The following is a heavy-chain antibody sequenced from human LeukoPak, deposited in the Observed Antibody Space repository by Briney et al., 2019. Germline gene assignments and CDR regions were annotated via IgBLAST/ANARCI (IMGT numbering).Heavy chain of an antibody. CDR1: GGIFSSYA. CDR3: ARATYYYDSSGYSYLTYNWFDP. V-gene: IGHV1-69*13. D-gene: IGHD3-22*01. CDR2: IIPIFGTA. J-gene: IGHJ5*02. Sequence: ASVKVSCKASGGIFSSYAISWVRQAPGQGLEWMGGIIPIFGTANYAQKFQGRVTITADESTSTAYMELSSLRSEDTAVYYCARATYYYDSSGYSYLTYNWFDPWGQGTLVTVSS.